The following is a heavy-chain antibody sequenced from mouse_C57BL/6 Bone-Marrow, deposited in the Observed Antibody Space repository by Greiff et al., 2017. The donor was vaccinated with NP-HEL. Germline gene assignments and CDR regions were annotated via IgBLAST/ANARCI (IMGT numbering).Heavy chain of an antibody. CDR1: GYTFTSYW. D-gene: IGHD2-3*01. J-gene: IGHJ4*01. Sequence: VQLQQPGAELVKPGASVKLSCKASGYTFTSYWMHWVKQRPGQGLEWIGMIHPNSGSTNYNEKFKSKATLTVDKSSSTAYMQLSSLTSEHSAVYCCARSGLLPPVSRPHYYAMDYWGQGTSVTVSS. CDR2: IHPNSGST. CDR3: ARSGLLPPVSRPHYYAMDY. V-gene: IGHV1-64*01.